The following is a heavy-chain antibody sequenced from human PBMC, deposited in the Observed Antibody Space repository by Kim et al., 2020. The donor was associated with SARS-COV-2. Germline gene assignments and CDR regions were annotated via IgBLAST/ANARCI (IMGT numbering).Heavy chain of an antibody. J-gene: IGHJ6*02. Sequence: GGSLRLSCAASGFTFSSYAMSWVRQAPGKGLEWVSAISGSGGSTYYADSVKGRFTISRDNSKNTLYLQMNSLRAEDTAVYYCAKDGFVVVITRYYYGMDVWGQGTTVTVSS. D-gene: IGHD3-22*01. CDR1: GFTFSSYA. CDR2: ISGSGGST. V-gene: IGHV3-23*01. CDR3: AKDGFVVVITRYYYGMDV.